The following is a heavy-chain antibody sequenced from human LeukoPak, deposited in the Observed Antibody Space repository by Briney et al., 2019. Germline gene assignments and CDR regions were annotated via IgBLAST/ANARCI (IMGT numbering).Heavy chain of an antibody. CDR2: ISSGSSNI. CDR1: GFTFSSHN. D-gene: IGHD3-10*01. V-gene: IGHV3-21*01. J-gene: IGHJ6*02. Sequence: GGSLRLSCAASGFTFSSHNMKWVRQAPGKGLEWVSSISSGSSNIYYADSVKGRFTIPRDNSKNTLYLQMNSLRAEDTAVYYCAILIYGSGRRLSDVWGQGTTVTVSS. CDR3: AILIYGSGRRLSDV.